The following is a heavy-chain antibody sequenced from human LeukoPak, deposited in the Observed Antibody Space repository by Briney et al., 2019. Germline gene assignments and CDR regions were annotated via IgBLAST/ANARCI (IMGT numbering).Heavy chain of an antibody. CDR1: GFTFSSYS. Sequence: PGRSLRLSCAASGFTFSSYSMNWVRQAPGKGLEWVSSISSSSSYIYYADSVKGRFTISRDNAKNSLYLQMNSLRAEDTAVYYCARDSLAVAGSFDYWGQGTLVTVSS. V-gene: IGHV3-21*01. J-gene: IGHJ4*02. CDR2: ISSSSSYI. D-gene: IGHD6-19*01. CDR3: ARDSLAVAGSFDY.